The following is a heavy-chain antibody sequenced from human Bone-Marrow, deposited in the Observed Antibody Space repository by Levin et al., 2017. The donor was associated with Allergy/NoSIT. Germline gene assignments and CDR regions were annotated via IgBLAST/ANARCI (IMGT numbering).Heavy chain of an antibody. J-gene: IGHJ4*02. CDR1: GFTFSSYA. Sequence: GESLKISCAASGFTFSSYAMSWVRQAPGKGLEWVSAISGSGGSTYYADSVKGRFTISRDNSKNTLYLQMNSLRAEDTAVYYCAKERSSLIDYWGQGTLVTVSS. D-gene: IGHD2-2*01. CDR2: ISGSGGST. CDR3: AKERSSLIDY. V-gene: IGHV3-23*01.